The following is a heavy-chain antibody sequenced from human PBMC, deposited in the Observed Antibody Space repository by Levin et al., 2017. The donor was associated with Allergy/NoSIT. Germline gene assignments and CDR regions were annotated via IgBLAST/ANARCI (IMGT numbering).Heavy chain of an antibody. D-gene: IGHD4-17*01. CDR3: AKDPNGDYVGAFDI. J-gene: IGHJ3*02. V-gene: IGHV3-23*01. CDR1: GFTLSNYA. Sequence: GGSLRLSCTTPGFTLSNYAMTWIRQAPGKGLECVTSISGSGYATHYADSVKGRFTVSRDNSKNTLYLQMNSLRAEDTAVYYCAKDPNGDYVGAFDIWGQGTMVTVSS. CDR2: ISGSGYAT.